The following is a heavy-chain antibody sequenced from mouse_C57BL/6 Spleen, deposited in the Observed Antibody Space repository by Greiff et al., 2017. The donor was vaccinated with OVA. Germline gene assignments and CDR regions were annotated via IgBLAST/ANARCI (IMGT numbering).Heavy chain of an antibody. CDR2: IYPGSGST. Sequence: QVQLQQPGAELVKPGASVKMSCKASGYTFTSYWITWVKQRPGQGLEWIGDIYPGSGSTNYNEKFKSKATLTVDTSSSTAYMQLSSLTSEDSAVYYCARARNWDGWYFDVWGTGTTVTVSA. D-gene: IGHD4-1*01. V-gene: IGHV1-55*01. CDR1: GYTFTSYW. CDR3: ARARNWDGWYFDV. J-gene: IGHJ1*03.